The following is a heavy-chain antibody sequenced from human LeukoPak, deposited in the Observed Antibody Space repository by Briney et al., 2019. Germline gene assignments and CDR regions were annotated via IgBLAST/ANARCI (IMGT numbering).Heavy chain of an antibody. CDR2: MNPNSGNT. CDR3: ARSYYYGSGSHPDY. V-gene: IGHV1-8*01. D-gene: IGHD3-10*01. J-gene: IGHJ4*02. CDR1: GYTFTSYD. Sequence: ASVKVSCKASGYTFTSYDINWVRQATGQGLEWMGWMNPNSGNTGYAQKFQGRVTMTRNTSISTAYMELSSLRPEDTAVYYCARSYYYGSGSHPDYWGQGTLVTVSS.